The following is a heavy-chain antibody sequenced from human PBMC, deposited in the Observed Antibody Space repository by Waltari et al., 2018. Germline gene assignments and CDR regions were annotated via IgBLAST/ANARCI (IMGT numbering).Heavy chain of an antibody. J-gene: IGHJ4*02. V-gene: IGHV3-48*04. CDR3: ARDPRPYYFDY. CDR2: ISSSSSTI. CDR1: GFTFSSYS. Sequence: EVQLVESGGGLVQPGGSLRLSCAASGFTFSSYSMNWVRQAPGKGLEWYSYISSSSSTIYYADSVKGRFTISRDNAKNSLYLQMNSLRAEDTAVYYCARDPRPYYFDYWGQGTLVTVSS.